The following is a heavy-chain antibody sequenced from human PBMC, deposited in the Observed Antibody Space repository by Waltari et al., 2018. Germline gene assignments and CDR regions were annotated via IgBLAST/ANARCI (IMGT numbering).Heavy chain of an antibody. CDR1: GARIMSSNW. V-gene: IGHV4-4*02. CDR3: ARRSSSYEH. Sequence: QVQLQESGPGLAKHSGTLSTTCVVFGARIMSSNWWNWVRQSPGKGLEWIGETYYTGSTNYNPSLQSRVTISVDNSKNEFSLRLTSVTAADTAVYYCARRSSSYEHWGQGTLVTVSS. CDR2: TYYTGST. J-gene: IGHJ4*02. D-gene: IGHD3-10*01.